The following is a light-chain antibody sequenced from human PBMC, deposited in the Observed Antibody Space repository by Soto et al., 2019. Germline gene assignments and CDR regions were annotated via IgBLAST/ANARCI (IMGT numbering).Light chain of an antibody. J-gene: IGKJ1*01. CDR1: QSVSSSH. CDR3: QQYGSSPWT. CDR2: GAS. Sequence: EIVLTQSPGTLSLSPGERGTLSCRASQSVSSSHLAWYQQKPGQAPRLLIYGASSRATGIPDRFSGSGSGTGFSLTISRLEPEDFAVYYCQQYGSSPWTFVQGTKVEVK. V-gene: IGKV3-20*01.